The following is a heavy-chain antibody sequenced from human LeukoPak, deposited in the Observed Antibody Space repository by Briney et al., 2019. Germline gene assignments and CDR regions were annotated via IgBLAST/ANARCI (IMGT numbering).Heavy chain of an antibody. D-gene: IGHD2-2*01. CDR1: GGSISRYH. CDR2: IYSSGST. V-gene: IGHV4-4*07. CDR3: AREDHFTRSIGDWFDP. Sequence: SETLSLTCNVSGGSISRYHWNWIRQPAGKGLEWIGRIYSSGSTNYNPSLKSRVTMSVDTSKNQFSLKLNSMTAADTAAYYCAREDHFTRSIGDWFDPWGQGTLVTVSS. J-gene: IGHJ5*02.